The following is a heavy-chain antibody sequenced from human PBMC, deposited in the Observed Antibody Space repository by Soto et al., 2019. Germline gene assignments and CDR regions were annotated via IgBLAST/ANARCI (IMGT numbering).Heavy chain of an antibody. V-gene: IGHV3-30*18. J-gene: IGHJ6*02. CDR1: GFSFSSCG. D-gene: IGHD2-15*01. CDR2: TTYDGRIK. Sequence: PGGSLRLSCVGSGFSFSSCGMQWVRQAPGKGLEWVAATTYDGRIKHNEASVKGRFTISRDNSKNTLYLQMNSLRVEDTATYYCAEALAHAYSYYGLDVWGQGTPVTVSS. CDR3: AEALAHAYSYYGLDV.